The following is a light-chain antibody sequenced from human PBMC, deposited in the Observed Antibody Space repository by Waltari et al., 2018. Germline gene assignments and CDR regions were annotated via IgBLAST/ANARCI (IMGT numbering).Light chain of an antibody. Sequence: EMTQSPATLPVSPGESATLSCRTSQSVISNLAWYQQKPGQPPRLLFFGASPRPSGTHAWCSGRWCGADITLTISGMQSEDFAFYYSQKYNNCYHFGQGTRLEIK. CDR2: GAS. CDR1: QSVISN. CDR3: QKYNNCYH. J-gene: IGKJ5*01. V-gene: IGKV3-15*01.